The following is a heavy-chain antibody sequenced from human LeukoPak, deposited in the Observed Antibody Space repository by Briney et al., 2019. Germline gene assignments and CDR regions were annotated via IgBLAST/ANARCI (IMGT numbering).Heavy chain of an antibody. CDR3: ARDGKWLAGGPNPVPKFDY. Sequence: ASVKGSCKASGCIFISYVISWVGQAPGQEREGMGWISAYNGNTNYAQKLQGTLTMTTATSTSTAYMELRSLRSEDTAVYYWARDGKWLAGGPNPVPKFDYWGEGTLVTVSS. CDR2: ISAYNGNT. J-gene: IGHJ4*02. CDR1: GCIFISYV. V-gene: IGHV1-18*04. D-gene: IGHD6-19*01.